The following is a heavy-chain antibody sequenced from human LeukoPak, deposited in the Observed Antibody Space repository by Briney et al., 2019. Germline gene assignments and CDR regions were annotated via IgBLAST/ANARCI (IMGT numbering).Heavy chain of an antibody. D-gene: IGHD3-3*01. Sequence: PGGSLRLSCAASGFTFSSYAMSWVRQAPGKGLEWVSAISGSGGSTYYADPVKGRFSISRDNSKNTLYLQMNSLRAEDTAVYYCANSFGSGPPVLALEWFFPFDSWGQGTLVTVSS. CDR1: GFTFSSYA. J-gene: IGHJ4*02. V-gene: IGHV3-23*01. CDR3: ANSFGSGPPVLALEWFFPFDS. CDR2: ISGSGGST.